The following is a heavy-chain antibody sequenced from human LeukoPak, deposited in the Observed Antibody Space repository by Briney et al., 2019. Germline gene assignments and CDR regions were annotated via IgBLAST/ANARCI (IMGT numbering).Heavy chain of an antibody. Sequence: GGSLRLSCAGSGFSFSSYGMHWVRQAPGKGLEWMAFIRSDGSNKYYADSVKGRFTISRDNSKNTLYLQMNSPRAEDTAVYYCARILDSAWGELGYWGQGTLVTVSS. CDR3: ARILDSAWGELGY. J-gene: IGHJ4*02. CDR2: IRSDGSNK. CDR1: GFSFSSYG. V-gene: IGHV3-30*02. D-gene: IGHD6-19*01.